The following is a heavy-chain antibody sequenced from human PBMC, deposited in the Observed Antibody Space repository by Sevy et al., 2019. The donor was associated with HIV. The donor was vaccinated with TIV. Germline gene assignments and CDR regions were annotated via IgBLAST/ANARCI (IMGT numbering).Heavy chain of an antibody. CDR2: ISSSSSTI. CDR3: VRDERAIASHFDY. Sequence: GGSLRLSCAASGFTFSSYSMNWVRQAPGKGLEWVSYISSSSSTIYYADSVKGRFIISRDTAKNSLFLQMNSLRDDDTAMYFCVRDERAIASHFDYWGRGTLVTVSS. CDR1: GFTFSSYS. V-gene: IGHV3-48*02. D-gene: IGHD2-21*01. J-gene: IGHJ4*02.